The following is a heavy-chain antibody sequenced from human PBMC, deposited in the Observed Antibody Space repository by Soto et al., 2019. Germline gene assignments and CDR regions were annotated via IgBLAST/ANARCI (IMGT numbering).Heavy chain of an antibody. CDR3: ARGLYGGNFDY. V-gene: IGHV4-38-2*01. Sequence: PSETLSLTCGVSDSSINSNYYWLWIRQPPGKGLEWIGAIHHSGTTYYTPSPKSRGTISMDMSKNNFSLRLTSVTAADTAVYYCARGLYGGNFDYGGQGTPFTVAT. D-gene: IGHD4-17*01. CDR1: DSSINSNYY. CDR2: IHHSGTT. J-gene: IGHJ4*02.